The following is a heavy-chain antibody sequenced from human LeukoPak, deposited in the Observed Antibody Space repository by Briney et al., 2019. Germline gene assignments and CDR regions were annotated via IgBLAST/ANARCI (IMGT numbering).Heavy chain of an antibody. CDR2: IYPGDPDT. Sequence: GESLKISCKGSGYSFTSYWIGWVRQMPGKGLEWMGIIYPGDPDTRYSPSFQGQVTISADKSISTAYLQWSSLKASDTAMYYCLASGQYGSSSLDYWGQGTLVTVSS. CDR3: LASGQYGSSSLDY. J-gene: IGHJ4*02. V-gene: IGHV5-51*01. CDR1: GYSFTSYW. D-gene: IGHD6-13*01.